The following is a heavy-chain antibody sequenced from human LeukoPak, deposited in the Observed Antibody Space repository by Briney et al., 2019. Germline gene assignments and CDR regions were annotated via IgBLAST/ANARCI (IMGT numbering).Heavy chain of an antibody. CDR3: AKEGAYYCTDY. V-gene: IGHV3-48*04. CDR1: GFTFSSYS. D-gene: IGHD1-26*01. Sequence: GGSLRLSCAASGFTFSSYSMNWVRQAPGKGLEWVSYISSSSSTIYYADSVKGRFTISRDNAKNSLYLQMNSLRAEDTAVYYCAKEGAYYCTDYWGQGTLVTVSS. J-gene: IGHJ4*02. CDR2: ISSSSSTI.